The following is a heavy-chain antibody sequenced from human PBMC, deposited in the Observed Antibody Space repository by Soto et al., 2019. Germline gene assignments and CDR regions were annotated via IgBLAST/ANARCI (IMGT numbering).Heavy chain of an antibody. CDR1: GGTFSSYA. V-gene: IGHV1-69*13. D-gene: IGHD6-19*01. J-gene: IGHJ4*02. CDR2: IIPIFGTA. CDR3: ARVKQWLVNSGFDY. Sequence: SVKVSCKASGGTFSSYAISWVRQAPGQGLEWMGGIIPIFGTANYAQKFQGRVTITADESTSTAYMELSSLRSEDTAVYYCARVKQWLVNSGFDYWGQGTLVTVSS.